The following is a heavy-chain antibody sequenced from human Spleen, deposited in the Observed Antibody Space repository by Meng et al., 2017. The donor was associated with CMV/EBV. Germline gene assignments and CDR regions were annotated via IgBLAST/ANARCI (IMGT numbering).Heavy chain of an antibody. CDR2: INPNSGGT. CDR3: AREGSSTSSRHFWFDP. Sequence: YTFTGYYMHWVRQAPGQGLEWMGWINPNSGGTNYAQKFQGRVTMTRDTSISTACMELSRLRSDDTAVYYCAREGSSTSSRHFWFDPWGQGTLVTVSS. V-gene: IGHV1-2*02. J-gene: IGHJ5*02. D-gene: IGHD2-2*01. CDR1: YTFTGYY.